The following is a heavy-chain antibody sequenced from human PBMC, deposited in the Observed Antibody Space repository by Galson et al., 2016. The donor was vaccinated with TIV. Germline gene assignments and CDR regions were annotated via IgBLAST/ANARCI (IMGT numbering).Heavy chain of an antibody. CDR3: TRDKTRDIILIPAGMNDY. Sequence: SLRLSCAASGFTFGDYAMSWVRQAPGKGLEWVGFIRNKAYGGTTEYAASVKGRFTISRDDSKGIAYLQMNSLKTEDTAVYYCTRDKTRDIILIPAGMNDYWGQGTLVTVSS. D-gene: IGHD2-2*01. CDR1: GFTFGDYA. V-gene: IGHV3-49*04. J-gene: IGHJ4*02. CDR2: IRNKAYGGTT.